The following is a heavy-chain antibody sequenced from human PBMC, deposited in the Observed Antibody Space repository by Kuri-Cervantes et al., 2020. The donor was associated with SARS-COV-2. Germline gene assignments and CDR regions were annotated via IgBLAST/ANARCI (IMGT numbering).Heavy chain of an antibody. Sequence: GESLKISCKGSGYSFTSYWIGWVRQMPGKGLEWMGIIYPGDSDTRYSPSFQGQVTISADKSISTAYPQWSSLKASDTAMYYCARQSRGATATVTTGYYYYGMDVWGQGTTVTVSS. CDR1: GYSFTSYW. D-gene: IGHD4-17*01. V-gene: IGHV5-51*01. CDR2: IYPGDSDT. CDR3: ARQSRGATATVTTGYYYYGMDV. J-gene: IGHJ6*02.